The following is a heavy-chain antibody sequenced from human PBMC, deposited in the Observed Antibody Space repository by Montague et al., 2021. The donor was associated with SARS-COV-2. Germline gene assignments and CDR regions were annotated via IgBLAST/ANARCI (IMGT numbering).Heavy chain of an antibody. D-gene: IGHD3-22*01. CDR3: ARAGTITMIVVVIDAFDI. Sequence: SGSTYYNPSLKSRVTISVDTSKNQFPLKLSSVTAADTAVYYCARAGTITMIVVVIDAFDIWGRGTKV. J-gene: IGHJ3*02. CDR2: SGST. V-gene: IGHV4-31*02.